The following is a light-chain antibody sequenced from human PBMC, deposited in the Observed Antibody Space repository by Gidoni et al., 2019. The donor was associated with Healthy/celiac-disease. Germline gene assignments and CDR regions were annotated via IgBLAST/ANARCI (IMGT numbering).Light chain of an antibody. CDR1: HGISSY. Sequence: IQLTQSPSFLSASVADRVTITRRVSHGISSYLAWYQQNPGKAPKLLIYGASTSQSGGPSRFSGSGSGTEFTLTSSSLQPEDFATYYCQHLNSYPWTFGQGTKVEIK. J-gene: IGKJ1*01. V-gene: IGKV1-9*01. CDR2: GAS. CDR3: QHLNSYPWT.